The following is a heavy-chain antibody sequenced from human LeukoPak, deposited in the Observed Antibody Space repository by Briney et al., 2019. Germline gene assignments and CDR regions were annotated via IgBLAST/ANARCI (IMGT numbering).Heavy chain of an antibody. CDR2: INPNSGGT. CDR3: ASLTGVGATSFDY. D-gene: IGHD1-26*01. Sequence: GASVKVSCKASGYTFTGYYMHWVRQAPGQGLEWMGWINPNSGGTNYAQKFQGRVTMTRDTSISTAYMDLSRLRSYDTDVYYCASLTGVGATSFDYWGQGTLVTVSS. CDR1: GYTFTGYY. V-gene: IGHV1-2*02. J-gene: IGHJ4*02.